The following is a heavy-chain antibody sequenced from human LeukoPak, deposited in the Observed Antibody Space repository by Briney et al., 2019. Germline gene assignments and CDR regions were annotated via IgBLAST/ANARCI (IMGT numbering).Heavy chain of an antibody. Sequence: GGSLRLSCAASGFTFSSYSMNWVRQAPGKGLEWVSYISSSSSTIYYADSVKGRFTISRDNAKNSLYLQMNSLRAEDTVVYYCARSSVGNWFDPWGQGTLVTVSS. CDR3: ARSSVGNWFDP. CDR2: ISSSSSTI. D-gene: IGHD3-10*01. J-gene: IGHJ5*02. CDR1: GFTFSSYS. V-gene: IGHV3-48*04.